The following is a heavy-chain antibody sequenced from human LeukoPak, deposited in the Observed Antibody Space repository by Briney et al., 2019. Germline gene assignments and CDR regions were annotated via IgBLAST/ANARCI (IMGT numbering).Heavy chain of an antibody. CDR1: GYTLTELS. CDR2: FDPEDGET. D-gene: IGHD3-10*01. Sequence: ASVKVSCKVSGYTLTELSMHWVRQAPGKGLEWMGGFDPEDGETIYAQKFQGRVTMTEDTSTDTAYMELSSLRSEDTAVYYCATGYLRDYYGSGHWFDPWGQGTLVTVSS. J-gene: IGHJ5*02. CDR3: ATGYLRDYYGSGHWFDP. V-gene: IGHV1-24*01.